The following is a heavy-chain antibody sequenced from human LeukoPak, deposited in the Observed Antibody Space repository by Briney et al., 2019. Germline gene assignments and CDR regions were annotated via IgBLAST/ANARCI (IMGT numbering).Heavy chain of an antibody. D-gene: IGHD3-10*01. Sequence: SETLSLTCTVSGGSISSYYWSWIRQPPGKGLEWIGYIYYIGSTNYNPSLKSRVTISVDTSKNQFSLKLSSVTAADTAVYYCARHRGSMVRGVTSNWFDPWGQGTLVTVSS. CDR1: GGSISSYY. CDR3: ARHRGSMVRGVTSNWFDP. CDR2: IYYIGST. J-gene: IGHJ5*02. V-gene: IGHV4-59*08.